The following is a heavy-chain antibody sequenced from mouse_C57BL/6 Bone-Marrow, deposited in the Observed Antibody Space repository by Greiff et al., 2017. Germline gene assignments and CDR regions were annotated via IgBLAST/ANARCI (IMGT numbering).Heavy chain of an antibody. V-gene: IGHV1-81*01. Sequence: VQLQQSGAELARPGASVKLSCKASGYTFTSYGISWVKQRTGQGLEWIGEIYPRSGNTYYNEKFKGKATLTADKSSSTAYMELRSLTSEDSAVYYCTRGSFYPYWYFDVWGTGTTVTVSS. J-gene: IGHJ1*03. CDR2: IYPRSGNT. CDR3: TRGSFYPYWYFDV. D-gene: IGHD2-1*01. CDR1: GYTFTSYG.